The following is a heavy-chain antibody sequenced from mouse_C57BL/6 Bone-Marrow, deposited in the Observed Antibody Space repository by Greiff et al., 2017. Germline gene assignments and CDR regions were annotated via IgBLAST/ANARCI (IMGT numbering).Heavy chain of an antibody. J-gene: IGHJ4*01. CDR2: ISSGGSYH. CDR3: ARHLYYGNYGFYAMDY. V-gene: IGHV5-6*01. Sequence: EVKLVESGGDLVKPGGSLKLSCAASGFTFSSYGMSWVRQTPDKRLEWVATISSGGSYHYYPDSVKGRFTISRDNAKNTLYLQMSSLKSEDTAMYYCARHLYYGNYGFYAMDYWGQGTSVTVSS. D-gene: IGHD2-1*01. CDR1: GFTFSSYG.